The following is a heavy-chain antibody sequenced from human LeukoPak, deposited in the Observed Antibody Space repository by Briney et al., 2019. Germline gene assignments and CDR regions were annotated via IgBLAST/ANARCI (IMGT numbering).Heavy chain of an antibody. CDR3: ARGNKWIPTSLSYYYMDV. J-gene: IGHJ6*03. CDR1: DNSFIIYY. D-gene: IGHD5-18*01. CDR2: IYSTGSA. Sequence: SETLSLTCTVSDNSFIIYYWTWIRQPPGKGLEWIGNIYSTGSANYNPSLKNRVTISIDTPKSQFSLKLSSLTAADTAVYYCARGNKWIPTSLSYYYMDVWGKGTTVTVSS. V-gene: IGHV4-59*01.